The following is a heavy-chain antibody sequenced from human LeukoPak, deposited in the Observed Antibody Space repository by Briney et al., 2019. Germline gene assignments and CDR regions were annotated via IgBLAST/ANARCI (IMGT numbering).Heavy chain of an antibody. D-gene: IGHD2-8*01. CDR1: GGSISSYY. CDR2: IYYSGST. Sequence: SETLSLTCTVSGGSISSYYWSWIRQPPGKGLEWIGYIYYSGSTNYNPSPKSRVTISVDTSKNQFSLKLSSVTAADTAVYYCASYQYCTNGVCYRAFDYWGQGTLVTVSS. CDR3: ASYQYCTNGVCYRAFDY. J-gene: IGHJ4*02. V-gene: IGHV4-59*08.